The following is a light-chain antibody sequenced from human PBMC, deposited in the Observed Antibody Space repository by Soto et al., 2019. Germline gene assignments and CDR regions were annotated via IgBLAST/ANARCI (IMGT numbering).Light chain of an antibody. Sequence: DIPMTQSPSSLSASVGDRVTITCQASQAINNYLNWYQQKPGKAPKLLIYDASDLETGVPSRFSGSGSGTDFSFTISSLQPEDTATYYCQQYDTLPLTFGGGTKVEIK. J-gene: IGKJ4*01. CDR1: QAINNY. V-gene: IGKV1-33*01. CDR3: QQYDTLPLT. CDR2: DAS.